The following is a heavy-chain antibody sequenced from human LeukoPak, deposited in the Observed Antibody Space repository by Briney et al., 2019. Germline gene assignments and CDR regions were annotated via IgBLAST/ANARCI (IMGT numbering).Heavy chain of an antibody. CDR1: GGSFSGYY. D-gene: IGHD3-22*01. Sequence: SETLSLTCAVYGGSFSGYYWSWIRQPPGKGLEWIGEISHSGSTNYNPSLKSRVTISVDTSKNQFSLKLSSVTAADTAVYYCARTRRNYYDSGGYYFDYWGQGTLVTVSS. CDR2: ISHSGST. V-gene: IGHV4-34*01. CDR3: ARTRRNYYDSGGYYFDY. J-gene: IGHJ4*02.